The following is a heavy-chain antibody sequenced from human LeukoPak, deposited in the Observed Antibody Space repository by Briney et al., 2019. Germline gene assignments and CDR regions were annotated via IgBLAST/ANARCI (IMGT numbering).Heavy chain of an antibody. J-gene: IGHJ6*03. V-gene: IGHV4-4*07. Sequence: SETLSLTCTVSGGSISSYYWSWIRQPAGKGLEWIGRIYTSGSITYNPSLKSRVIISVDTSKNQFSLKLSSVTAADTAVYYCARVEEGYGSGRRENYYYYYMDVWGKGTTVTISS. CDR3: ARVEEGYGSGRRENYYYYYMDV. CDR2: IYTSGSI. D-gene: IGHD3-10*01. CDR1: GGSISSYY.